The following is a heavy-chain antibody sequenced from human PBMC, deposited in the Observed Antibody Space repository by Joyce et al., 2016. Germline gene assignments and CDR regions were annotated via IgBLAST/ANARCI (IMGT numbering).Heavy chain of an antibody. CDR1: GFTLSDFT. CDR2: LTNTGGSR. J-gene: IGHJ4*02. CDR3: AREAGKGAP. Sequence: EVQLVESGGGLVKPGGSWRLSCVASGFTLSDFTMNWVRQAPGKGLEWVSCLTNTGGSRHYVDSGKGRFTISRDNAKNSLFLEMNSLRVEDTAVYFCAREAGKGAPWGQGTLVTVSS. V-gene: IGHV3-21*01.